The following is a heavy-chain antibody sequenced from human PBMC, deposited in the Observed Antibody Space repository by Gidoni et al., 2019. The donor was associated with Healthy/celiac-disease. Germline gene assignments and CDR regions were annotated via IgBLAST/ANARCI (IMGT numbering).Heavy chain of an antibody. CDR2: LNHSGST. V-gene: IGHV4-34*01. Sequence: QVQLQQWGAGLLQPSETLSLNCAVYGRSFSGYYWRWIRQPPGKGLEWLVELNHSGSTHYHPSLKSLVTISVDTSKNQFSLKLRSVTAADTAVYSCARGRGDGYTRGYAFAIWGQGTLVTVSS. D-gene: IGHD5-12*01. CDR1: GRSFSGYY. CDR3: ARGRGDGYTRGYAFAI. J-gene: IGHJ3*02.